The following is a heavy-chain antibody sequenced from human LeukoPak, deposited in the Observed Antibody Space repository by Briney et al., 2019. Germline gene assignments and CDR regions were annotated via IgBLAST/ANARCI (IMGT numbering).Heavy chain of an antibody. CDR1: GFTFTNYA. CDR3: AKGAEIDL. Sequence: GGSRRLSCATSGFTFTNYAMNWVRQAPGKGLEWVSAVTGPGDTTYYADSVKGRFFMSREDSKTTVYLQMNSLRAEDTAIYYCAKGAEIDLWGQGTLVTVSS. CDR2: VTGPGDTT. J-gene: IGHJ5*02. V-gene: IGHV3-23*01. D-gene: IGHD3-16*01.